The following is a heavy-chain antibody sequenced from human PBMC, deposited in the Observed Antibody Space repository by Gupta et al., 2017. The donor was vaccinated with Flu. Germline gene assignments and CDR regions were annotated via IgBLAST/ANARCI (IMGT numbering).Heavy chain of an antibody. J-gene: IGHJ3*02. Sequence: QVQLQESGPGLVKPSQTLSLTCTVSGGSISSGGYYWSWIRQHPGKGLEWIGYIYYSGSTYYNPSLKSRVTISVDTSKNQFSLKLSSVTAADTAVYYCARDRAHITAPVTGEGNAFDIWGQGTMVTVSS. CDR2: IYYSGST. CDR1: GGSISSGGYY. V-gene: IGHV4-31*03. CDR3: ARDRAHITAPVTGEGNAFDI. D-gene: IGHD2-21*01.